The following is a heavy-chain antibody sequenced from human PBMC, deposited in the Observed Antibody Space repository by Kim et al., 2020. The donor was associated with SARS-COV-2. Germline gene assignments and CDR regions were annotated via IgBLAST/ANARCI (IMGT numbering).Heavy chain of an antibody. D-gene: IGHD7-27*01. CDR2: INHSGST. V-gene: IGHV4-34*01. CDR1: GGSFSGYY. Sequence: SETLSLTCAVYGGSFSGYYWSWIRQPPGKGLEWIGEINHSGSTNYNPSLKSRVTISVDTSKNQFSLKLSSVTAADTAVYYCARGRHGVWGRKSYFDYWGQGTLVTVSS. CDR3: ARGRHGVWGRKSYFDY. J-gene: IGHJ4*02.